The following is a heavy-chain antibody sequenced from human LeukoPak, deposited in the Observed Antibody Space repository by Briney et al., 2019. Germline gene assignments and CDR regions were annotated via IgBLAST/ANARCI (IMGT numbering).Heavy chain of an antibody. J-gene: IGHJ5*02. CDR3: ARTVSTGNSGWNWFDP. CDR1: GYTFTSYY. D-gene: IGHD5/OR15-5a*01. Sequence: AASVTVSCTASGYTFTSYYMHWVRQAPGRGLERMGIINPSGGSTSYAQKFQGRVTMTRDTSTSTVYMELSSLRSEDTAVYYCARTVSTGNSGWNWFDPWGQGTLVTVSS. V-gene: IGHV1-46*01. CDR2: INPSGGST.